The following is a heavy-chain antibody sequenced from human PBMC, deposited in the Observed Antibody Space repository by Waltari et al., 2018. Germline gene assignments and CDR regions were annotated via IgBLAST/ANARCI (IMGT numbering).Heavy chain of an antibody. CDR3: ASSVEVYAFDI. CDR2: ISSSGSSI. J-gene: IGHJ3*02. D-gene: IGHD4-17*01. Sequence: EVQLVESGGGLVQPGGSLRLSCAASGFTFSSYEMSWVRQAPGKGVEWISYISSSGSSIDYADSVKDRFTISRDNAQNSLHLKMNSLRVEDTAVYYCASSVEVYAFDIWGRGTMVTVSS. CDR1: GFTFSSYE. V-gene: IGHV3-48*03.